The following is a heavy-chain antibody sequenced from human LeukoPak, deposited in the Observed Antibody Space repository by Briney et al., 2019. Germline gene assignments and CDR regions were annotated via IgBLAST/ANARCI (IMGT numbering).Heavy chain of an antibody. Sequence: SETLSLTCAVYGGSFSGYYWSWIRQPPGKGLEWIGEINHSGSTNYNPSLKSRVTISVDTSKNQFSLKLSSVTAEDTAVYYCAREYYYDSSGSYYFDYWGQGALVTASS. J-gene: IGHJ4*02. V-gene: IGHV4-34*01. CDR3: AREYYYDSSGSYYFDY. CDR2: INHSGST. CDR1: GGSFSGYY. D-gene: IGHD3-22*01.